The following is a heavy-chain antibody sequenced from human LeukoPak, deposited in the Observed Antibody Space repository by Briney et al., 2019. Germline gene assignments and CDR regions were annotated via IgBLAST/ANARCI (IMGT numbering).Heavy chain of an antibody. D-gene: IGHD3-10*01. CDR2: INHSGST. Sequence: SETLSLTCAVYGGSFSGYYWTWIRQPPGKGLEWIGEINHSGSTNYNPSLKSRVTISVDTSKNQFSLKLSSVTAADTAVYYCARVTGMVRGVITPRFDYWGHGTLVTVSS. CDR3: ARVTGMVRGVITPRFDY. CDR1: GGSFSGYY. V-gene: IGHV4-34*01. J-gene: IGHJ4*01.